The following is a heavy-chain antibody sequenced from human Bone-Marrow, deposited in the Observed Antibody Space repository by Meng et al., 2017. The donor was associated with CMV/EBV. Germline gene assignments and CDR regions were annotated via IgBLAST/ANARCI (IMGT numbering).Heavy chain of an antibody. D-gene: IGHD2-2*02. J-gene: IGHJ6*02. CDR2: MNPNSGNT. CDR1: GYTFTSYD. V-gene: IGHV1-8*01. CDR3: ARGELNGDIVVVPAAIPDYYYYYGMDV. Sequence: ASVKVSCKASGYTFTSYDINWVRQATGQGLEWMGWMNPNSGNTGYAQKFQGRVTMTRNTSISTAYMELSSLRSEDTAVYYCARGELNGDIVVVPAAIPDYYYYYGMDVCGQGTTVTASS.